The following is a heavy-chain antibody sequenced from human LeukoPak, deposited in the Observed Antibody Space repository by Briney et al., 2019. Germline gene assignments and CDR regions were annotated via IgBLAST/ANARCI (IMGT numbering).Heavy chain of an antibody. J-gene: IGHJ6*02. D-gene: IGHD4-17*01. CDR1: GFTFSSYA. Sequence: PGGFLRLSCAASGFTFSSYAMSWVRQAPGKGLEWVSAISGSGGSTYYADSVKGRFTISRDNSKNTLYLQMNSLRAEDTAVYYCAVTTDSFYYYYGMDVWGQGTTVTVSS. V-gene: IGHV3-23*01. CDR3: AVTTDSFYYYYGMDV. CDR2: ISGSGGST.